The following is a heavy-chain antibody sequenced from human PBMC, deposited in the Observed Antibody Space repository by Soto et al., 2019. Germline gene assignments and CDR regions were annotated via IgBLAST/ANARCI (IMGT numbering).Heavy chain of an antibody. CDR1: GGTFSSYA. CDR2: IIPIFGTA. V-gene: IGHV1-69*13. D-gene: IGHD2-8*01. Sequence: SVKVSCKASGGTFSSYAISWVRQAPGQGLEWMGGIIPIFGTANYAQKFQGRVTITADESTSTAYMELSSLRSEDTAVYYCLIVYARSYYYGMDVWGQGTTVTVSS. J-gene: IGHJ6*02. CDR3: LIVYARSYYYGMDV.